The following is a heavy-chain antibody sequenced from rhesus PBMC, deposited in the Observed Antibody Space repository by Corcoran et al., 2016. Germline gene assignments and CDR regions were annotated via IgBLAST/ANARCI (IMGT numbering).Heavy chain of an antibody. V-gene: IGHV4S2*01. J-gene: IGHJ4*01. CDR2: IYGGGGHT. CDR1: GASTSSHY. CDR3: TRALYGTRSDS. D-gene: IGHD4-29*01. Sequence: QVQLQESGPGLVKPSETLPLTCAVSGASTSSHYWSWIRQALGKGWECIGRIYGGGGHTDYNPSLKSRVTISIDTSKNQFSLKLSSVTAADTAVYYCTRALYGTRSDSWGQGVLVTVSS.